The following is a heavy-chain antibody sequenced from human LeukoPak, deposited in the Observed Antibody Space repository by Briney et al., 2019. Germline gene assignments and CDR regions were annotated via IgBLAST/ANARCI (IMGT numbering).Heavy chain of an antibody. Sequence: WGSLRLSCAASGFTFSSYSMNWVRQAPGKGLEWVSSISSSSSYIYYADSVKGRFTISRDNAKNSLYLQMNSLRAEDTAVYYCASYGPRGFDYWGQGTLVTVSS. CDR3: ASYGPRGFDY. D-gene: IGHD3-10*01. V-gene: IGHV3-21*01. J-gene: IGHJ4*02. CDR1: GFTFSSYS. CDR2: ISSSSSYI.